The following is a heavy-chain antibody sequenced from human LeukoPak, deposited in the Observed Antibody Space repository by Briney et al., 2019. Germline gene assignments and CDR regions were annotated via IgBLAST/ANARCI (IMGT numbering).Heavy chain of an antibody. CDR1: GGSISSGSYY. CDR3: ARKGTGDLDYFDY. V-gene: IGHV4-61*02. Sequence: SETLSLTCTVSGGSISSGSYYWSWIRQPAGKGLEWIGRIYTSGSTNYNPSLKSRVTISVDTSKNQFSLKLSSVTAADTAVYYCARKGTGDLDYFDYWGQGTLVTASS. CDR2: IYTSGST. D-gene: IGHD7-27*01. J-gene: IGHJ4*02.